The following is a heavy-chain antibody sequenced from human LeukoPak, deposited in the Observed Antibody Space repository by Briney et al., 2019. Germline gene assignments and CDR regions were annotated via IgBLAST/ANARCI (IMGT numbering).Heavy chain of an antibody. CDR3: ATISFYDTLYFVY. Sequence: PSETLSLTCTVSGGPISSSSYFWAWIRQPPGKGLEWIGSVYYSGSTYYNPSLKSRVTISVDTSKNQFSLKLSSVSAADTAVYYCATISFYDTLYFVYWGQGTLVAVSS. CDR1: GGPISSSSYF. CDR2: VYYSGST. D-gene: IGHD3-22*01. J-gene: IGHJ4*02. V-gene: IGHV4-39*01.